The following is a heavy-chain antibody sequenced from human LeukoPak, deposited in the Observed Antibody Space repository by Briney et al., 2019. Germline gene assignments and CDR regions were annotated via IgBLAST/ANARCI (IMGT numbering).Heavy chain of an antibody. D-gene: IGHD1-20*01. CDR3: ASLDLTRTPGAHDN. J-gene: IGHJ4*02. CDR1: GFTFSSYE. CDR2: IISSGRTI. V-gene: IGHV3-48*03. Sequence: GGSLRLSCAASGFTFSSYEMNWVRQAQGKGLEWVSYIISSGRTIYYADSVKGRFTISRDNAKNSLYLQMNSLRAEDTAVYYCASLDLTRTPGAHDNWGQGTLVTVSS.